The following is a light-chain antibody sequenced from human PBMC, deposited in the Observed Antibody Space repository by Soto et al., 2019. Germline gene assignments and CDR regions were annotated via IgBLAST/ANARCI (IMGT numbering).Light chain of an antibody. V-gene: IGLV2-14*01. J-gene: IGLJ3*02. Sequence: QSALTQPASVSGSPGQSIAISCTGTSSDVGKYSYASWFQQYPGNAPKLMIYEVSNRPSGVSNRFSGSKSGNTASLTISGLQGEDEADYYCSSFTTSSTWVFGGGTKLTVL. CDR1: SSDVGKYSY. CDR3: SSFTTSSTWV. CDR2: EVS.